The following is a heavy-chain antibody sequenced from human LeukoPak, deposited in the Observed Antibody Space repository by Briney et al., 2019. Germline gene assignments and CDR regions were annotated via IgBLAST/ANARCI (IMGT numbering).Heavy chain of an antibody. CDR1: GYTFTSYD. CDR2: MNPKSGNT. J-gene: IGHJ3*02. V-gene: IGHV1-8*03. CDR3: ARPVDIVVVPAGHGGYAFDI. D-gene: IGHD2-2*01. Sequence: ASVKVSCKASGYTFTSYDINWVRQVTGQGLEWMGWMNPKSGNTGYAQKFQGRVTITRNTSISTAYMEVSSLRYEDTAVYYCARPVDIVVVPAGHGGYAFDIWGQGTMVTVSS.